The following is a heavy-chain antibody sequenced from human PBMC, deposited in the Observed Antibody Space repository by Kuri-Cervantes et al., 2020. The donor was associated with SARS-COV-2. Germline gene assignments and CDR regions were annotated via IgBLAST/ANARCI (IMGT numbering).Heavy chain of an antibody. V-gene: IGHV3-23*01. CDR3: AKEEYCGGDCSLGYFDY. J-gene: IGHJ4*02. CDR1: GFTFSSYA. CDR2: ISGSGGST. D-gene: IGHD2-21*01. Sequence: GGSLRLSCAASGFTFSSYAMSWVRQAPGKGLEWVSAISGSGGSTYYADSVKGRFTISRDNSKNTLYLQMNSLRAEDTAVYYCAKEEYCGGDCSLGYFDYWGQGTLVTVSS.